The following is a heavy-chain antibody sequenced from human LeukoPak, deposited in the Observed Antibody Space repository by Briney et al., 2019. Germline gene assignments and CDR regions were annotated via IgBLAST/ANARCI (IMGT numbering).Heavy chain of an antibody. CDR3: ARHSFGSGWYSPFDS. D-gene: IGHD6-19*01. Sequence: SETLPLTCTVSGDSVSRSSHYWGWIRQSPGKGLEWIGSMFSSMTTHYSPSLKSRVTISVDTSKNQSSLKLSSVTAADTAVYYCARHSFGSGWYSPFDSWGQGTLVTVSS. CDR2: MFSSMTT. V-gene: IGHV4-39*01. CDR1: GDSVSRSSHY. J-gene: IGHJ4*02.